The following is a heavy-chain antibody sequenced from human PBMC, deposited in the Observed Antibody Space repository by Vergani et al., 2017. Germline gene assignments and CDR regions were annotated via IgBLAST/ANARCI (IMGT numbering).Heavy chain of an antibody. CDR3: ARGSSGGYVSDWFDP. J-gene: IGHJ5*02. V-gene: IGHV3-7*03. Sequence: EVQLLESGGGLVQPGGSLRLSCAASGFTFSSYWMSWVRQAPGKGLEWVANIKQDGSEKYYVDSVKGRFTISRDNAKNSLYLQMNSLRAEDTAVYYCARGSSGGYVSDWFDPWGQGTLVTVSS. CDR1: GFTFSSYW. CDR2: IKQDGSEK. D-gene: IGHD5-12*01.